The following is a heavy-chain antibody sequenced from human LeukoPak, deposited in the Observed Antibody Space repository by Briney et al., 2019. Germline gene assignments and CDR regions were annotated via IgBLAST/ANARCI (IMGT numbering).Heavy chain of an antibody. J-gene: IGHJ4*02. D-gene: IGHD6-19*01. V-gene: IGHV3-11*01. CDR1: GFTFSDYY. Sequence: GGSLRLSCAASGFTFSDYYMRWIRQAPGKGLEWVSYISSSGNIISYADSVKDRSTISRDNAKNSLYLQMNSLRAEDTALYYCAKDIREWLVLTALDYWGQGTLVTVSS. CDR2: ISSSGNII. CDR3: AKDIREWLVLTALDY.